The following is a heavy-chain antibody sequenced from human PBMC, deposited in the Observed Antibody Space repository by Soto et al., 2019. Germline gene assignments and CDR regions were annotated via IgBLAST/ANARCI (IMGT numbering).Heavy chain of an antibody. CDR2: ISYDGSKK. Sequence: QVQLMESGGGVVQPGRSLRLSCAASGFTFRNYPMHWVRQAPGKGLEWVAVISYDGSKKYYAAPVKGRFTISRDNSKNTLLLQMNSLRLEDTAVYYCARDMKVGGDCDFAACDHLDNWGQGTLVTVSS. V-gene: IGHV3-30-3*01. J-gene: IGHJ4*02. CDR1: GFTFRNYP. D-gene: IGHD2-21*02. CDR3: ARDMKVGGDCDFAACDHLDN.